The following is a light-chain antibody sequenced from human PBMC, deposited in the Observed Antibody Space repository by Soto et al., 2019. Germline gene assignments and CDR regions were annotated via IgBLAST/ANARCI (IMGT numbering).Light chain of an antibody. CDR3: SSYTSSNTLGV. J-gene: IGLJ1*01. V-gene: IGLV2-14*01. Sequence: QSPLNQPSSVCGSPGQSLTISCTGSSSDVFYYNSVAWYQLHPDKAPKLVVYEVSNRASGASNRFSGSKPGKTASLTISGLQPEDVATYYCSSYTSSNTLGVFGTGTKVTV. CDR1: SSDVFYYNS. CDR2: EVS.